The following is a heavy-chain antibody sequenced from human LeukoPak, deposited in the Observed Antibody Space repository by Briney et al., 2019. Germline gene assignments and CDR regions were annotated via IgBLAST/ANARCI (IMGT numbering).Heavy chain of an antibody. J-gene: IGHJ4*02. Sequence: GGSLRLSCAASGFTFDVYAMHWARQAPGQGLEWVSGISWNSGSIGYADSVKGRFTISRDNAKNSLYLQMNSLRAEDTALYYCARGTSFAYWGQGTLVTVSS. CDR2: ISWNSGSI. CDR1: GFTFDVYA. V-gene: IGHV3-9*01. CDR3: ARGTSFAY.